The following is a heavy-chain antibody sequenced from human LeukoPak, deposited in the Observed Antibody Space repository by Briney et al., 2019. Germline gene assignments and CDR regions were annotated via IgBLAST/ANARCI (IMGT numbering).Heavy chain of an antibody. CDR1: GFTFSDYA. CDR3: AKDGAAAGNLDY. J-gene: IGHJ4*02. Sequence: GGSLRLSCAASGFTFSDYAMSWVRQAPGKGLEWVSAISGGGGSTYYADSVKGRFTISRDNSKNTLYVQMNSLGAEDTAIYYCAKDGAAAGNLDYWGQGTLVTVSS. CDR2: ISGGGGST. D-gene: IGHD6-13*01. V-gene: IGHV3-23*01.